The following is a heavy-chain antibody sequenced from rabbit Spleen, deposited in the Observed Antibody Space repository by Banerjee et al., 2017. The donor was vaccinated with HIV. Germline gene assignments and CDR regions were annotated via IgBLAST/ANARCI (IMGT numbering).Heavy chain of an antibody. CDR1: GIDFTNYY. Sequence: QEQLTETGGGLVQPGGSLTLSCKASGIDFTNYYISWVRQAPGKGLEWIACINIVTGKDVYAPWAKGRFTISKTSSTTVTLQMTSLTVADTATYFCAREGSITTFAFDLWGPGTLVTVS. CDR3: AREGSITTFAFDL. V-gene: IGHV1S45*01. CDR2: INIVTGKD. J-gene: IGHJ4*01. D-gene: IGHD3-1*01.